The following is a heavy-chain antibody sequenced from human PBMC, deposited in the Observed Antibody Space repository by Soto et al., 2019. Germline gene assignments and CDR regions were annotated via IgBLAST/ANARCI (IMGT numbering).Heavy chain of an antibody. D-gene: IGHD6-19*01. Sequence: PWRSMRLSCAASGFSFSSYGMHWVRQAPGKGLEWVAVISYDGTQKSSVDSVKGRFTISRDNSKKTLYLQMNSLRGEDTAVYYCAKDYSSGWYYLDYWGQVTLVTVSS. J-gene: IGHJ4*02. CDR1: GFSFSSYG. CDR2: ISYDGTQK. V-gene: IGHV3-30*18. CDR3: AKDYSSGWYYLDY.